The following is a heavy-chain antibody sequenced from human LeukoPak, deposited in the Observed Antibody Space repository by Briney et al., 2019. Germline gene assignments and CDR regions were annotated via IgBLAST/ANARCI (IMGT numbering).Heavy chain of an antibody. V-gene: IGHV3-7*03. Sequence: PGGSLRLSCAASGFPFSSYSMTWVRQAPGKGLEWVANIKPDGTTKFYVDSVKGRFTISRDNALNSLYLQMNSLRAEDTAVYYCAKDPSGMATRSPDFDYWGQGTLVTVSS. CDR1: GFPFSSYS. D-gene: IGHD5-24*01. J-gene: IGHJ4*02. CDR3: AKDPSGMATRSPDFDY. CDR2: IKPDGTTK.